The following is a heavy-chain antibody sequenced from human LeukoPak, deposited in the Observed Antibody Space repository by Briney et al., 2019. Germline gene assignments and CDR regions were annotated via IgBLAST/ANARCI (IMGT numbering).Heavy chain of an antibody. CDR1: GGTFSSYA. D-gene: IGHD3-10*01. Sequence: SVKVSCKASGGTFSSYAISWVRQAPGQGLEWMGGLIPIFGTANYAQKFQGRVTITADESTSTAYMELSSLRSEDTAVYYCAREAGIDPSSNTYYYGMDVWGQGTTVTVSS. CDR3: AREAGIDPSSNTYYYGMDV. CDR2: LIPIFGTA. J-gene: IGHJ6*02. V-gene: IGHV1-69*01.